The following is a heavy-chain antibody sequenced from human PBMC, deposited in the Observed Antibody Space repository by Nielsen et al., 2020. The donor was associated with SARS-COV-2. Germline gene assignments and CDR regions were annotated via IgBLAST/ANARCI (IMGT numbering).Heavy chain of an antibody. CDR1: GFTFSSYW. Sequence: GGSLRLSCAASGFTFSSYWMHWVRQAPGKGLVWVSRINSDGSSTSYADSVKDRFTISRDNAKNTLYLQMNSLRAEDTAVYYCARAPLDYYYYYYMDVWGKGTTVTVSS. V-gene: IGHV3-74*01. CDR3: ARAPLDYYYYYYMDV. CDR2: INSDGSST. J-gene: IGHJ6*03.